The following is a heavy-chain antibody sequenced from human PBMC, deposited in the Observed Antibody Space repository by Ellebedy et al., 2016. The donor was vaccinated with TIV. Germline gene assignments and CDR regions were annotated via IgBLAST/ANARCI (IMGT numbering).Heavy chain of an antibody. Sequence: GESLKISCAASGLTFSSHAMSWVLQAPGTGLELVSSITVSCGNTYYADSVKGRFTISRDNAKNSLSLQVNSLRAEDTAIYFCARDPVGVGTGLNVWGQGTIVTVSS. CDR3: ARDPVGVGTGLNV. V-gene: IGHV3-23*01. D-gene: IGHD1-14*01. CDR1: GLTFSSHA. J-gene: IGHJ3*01. CDR2: ITVSCGNT.